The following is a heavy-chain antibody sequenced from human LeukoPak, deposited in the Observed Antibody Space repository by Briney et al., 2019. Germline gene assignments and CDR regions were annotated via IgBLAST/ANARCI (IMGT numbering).Heavy chain of an antibody. CDR1: GYTFTGYY. CDR2: INPNSGGT. J-gene: IGHJ2*01. V-gene: IGHV1-2*02. CDR3: ARGHYYGSGPSYWYFDL. D-gene: IGHD3-10*01. Sequence: ASVKVSCKASGYTFTGYYMHWVRQAPGQGLEWMGWINPNSGGTNYAQKFQGRVTMTRDTSISTAYMELSRLRSDDTAVYYCARGHYYGSGPSYWYFDLWGRGTLVTVSS.